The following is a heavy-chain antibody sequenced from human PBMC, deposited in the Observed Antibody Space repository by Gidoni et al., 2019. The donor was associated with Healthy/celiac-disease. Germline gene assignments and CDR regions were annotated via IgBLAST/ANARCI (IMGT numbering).Heavy chain of an antibody. Sequence: QITLKESGPTLVKPTQTLTLTCTFSAFSLSTSGVGVGWIRQPPGKALEWLALIYWDDDKRYSPSLKSRLTITKDTSKNQVVLTMTNMDPVDTATYYCAHRPPGFGGVIAPVDWGQGTLVTVSS. D-gene: IGHD3-16*02. CDR2: IYWDDDK. CDR3: AHRPPGFGGVIAPVD. V-gene: IGHV2-5*02. J-gene: IGHJ4*02. CDR1: AFSLSTSGVG.